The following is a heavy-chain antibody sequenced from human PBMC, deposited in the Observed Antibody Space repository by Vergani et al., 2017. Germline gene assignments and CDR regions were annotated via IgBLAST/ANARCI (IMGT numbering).Heavy chain of an antibody. D-gene: IGHD3-16*01. CDR2: ISGSSSYV. V-gene: IGHV3-21*02. Sequence: EVQLVESGGGLVQPGGSLRLSCAASGFNFSSYSMNWVRQAPGKGLEWVASISGSSSYVFYRDSVEGRFTITRDNAKKSVYLQMNSLRAEDTAMYYCAPPPPDDYVYYGMDVWGQGTTVTVSS. CDR3: APPPPDDYVYYGMDV. J-gene: IGHJ6*02. CDR1: GFNFSSYS.